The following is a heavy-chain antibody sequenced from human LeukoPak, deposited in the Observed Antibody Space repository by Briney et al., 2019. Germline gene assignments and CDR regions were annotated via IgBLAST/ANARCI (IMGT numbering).Heavy chain of an antibody. J-gene: IGHJ4*02. D-gene: IGHD3-10*01. V-gene: IGHV4-34*01. Sequence: KPSETLSLTCAVYGGSFSGYYWSWIRQPPGKGLEWIGEINHSGSTNYNPSLKSRVTISVDTSKNQFSLKLSSVTAADTAVYYCARPKYYGSGALDYWDQGTLVTVSS. CDR3: ARPKYYGSGALDY. CDR2: INHSGST. CDR1: GGSFSGYY.